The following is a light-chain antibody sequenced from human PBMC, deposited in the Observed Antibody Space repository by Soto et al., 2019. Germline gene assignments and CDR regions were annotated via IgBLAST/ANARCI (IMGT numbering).Light chain of an antibody. J-gene: IGKJ4*01. Sequence: DIPLTQSPSFLSASVGDRVTITCRASQGISSYLVWYQQKPGKAPKLLIYGASTLQSGVPSRFSGSGSGTEFTLTISSLQPEDFATYYCQQLNDYPLTFGGGTKVEIK. CDR1: QGISSY. CDR3: QQLNDYPLT. V-gene: IGKV1-9*01. CDR2: GAS.